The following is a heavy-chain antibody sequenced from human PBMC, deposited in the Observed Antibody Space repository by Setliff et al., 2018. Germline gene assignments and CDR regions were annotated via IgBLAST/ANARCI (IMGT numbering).Heavy chain of an antibody. V-gene: IGHV1-18*01. D-gene: IGHD2-2*01. CDR1: GYTFTDYG. J-gene: IGHJ4*02. Sequence: GASVKVSCKASGYTFTDYGVTWVRQAPGQGLEWVGWISPYTGNAYYAPKFQGRVSLTTDTSTTTAYMDLRSLRPGDTAIYFCSRLVRFCTRTSCQRLSGDDYWGQGTLVTVSS. CDR3: SRLVRFCTRTSCQRLSGDDY. CDR2: ISPYTGNA.